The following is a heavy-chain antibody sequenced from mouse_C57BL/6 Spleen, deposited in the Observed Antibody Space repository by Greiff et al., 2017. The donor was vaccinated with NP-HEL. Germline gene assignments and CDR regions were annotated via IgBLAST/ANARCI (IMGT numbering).Heavy chain of an antibody. CDR3: ARGGNAMDY. CDR1: GYTFTSYW. V-gene: IGHV1-69*01. CDR2: LDPSDSYT. J-gene: IGHJ4*01. Sequence: VQLKQPGAELVMPGASVKLSCKASGYTFTSYWMHWVKQRPGQGLEWIGELDPSDSYTNSNQKFKCKSTLTVDKSSSTAYMQLNSLTSEDSAVYYCARGGNAMDYWGQGTSVTVSS.